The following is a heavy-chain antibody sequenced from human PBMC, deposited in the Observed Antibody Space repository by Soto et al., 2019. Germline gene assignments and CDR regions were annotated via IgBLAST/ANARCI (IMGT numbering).Heavy chain of an antibody. V-gene: IGHV4-39*01. J-gene: IGHJ4*02. Sequence: SETLSLTCTVSGGSISSYYWGWIRQPPGKGLEWIGSIHYSGSTYYNPSLKSRVILSVDTSKNQFSLNLGSVTAADTSVYYCARHERPVSSFDYWGQGTLVTVSS. CDR2: IHYSGST. CDR1: GGSISSYY. D-gene: IGHD6-25*01. CDR3: ARHERPVSSFDY.